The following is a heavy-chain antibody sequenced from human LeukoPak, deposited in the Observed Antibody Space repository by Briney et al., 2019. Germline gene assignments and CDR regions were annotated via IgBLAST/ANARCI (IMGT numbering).Heavy chain of an antibody. CDR1: GFTVSSYY. CDR2: IYTGGST. J-gene: IGHJ3*02. CDR3: TRQYSGSYGDTFDI. V-gene: IGHV3-66*04. D-gene: IGHD1-26*01. Sequence: GGSLRLSCAAAGFTVSSYYMRWARQAPGKGLEWLSIIYTGGSTNFADSVRGRFTICRDNNENTLFLQKNSLSDEDAAVYFCTRQYSGSYGDTFDIWGQGAMVTVSS.